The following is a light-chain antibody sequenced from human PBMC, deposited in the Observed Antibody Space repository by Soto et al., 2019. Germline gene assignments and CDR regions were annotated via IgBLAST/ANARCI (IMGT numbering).Light chain of an antibody. V-gene: IGLV2-14*01. Sequence: QSALTQPASVSGSPGQSITISCTGASSDVGAYYYVSWYQHYPGKAPKLMIYEVTNRPSGVSNRFSGSKSGNTASLTISGLQDKDEADYYCSSYTTSRTLWVFGTGTKVTVL. CDR2: EVT. CDR3: SSYTTSRTLWV. CDR1: SSDVGAYYY. J-gene: IGLJ1*01.